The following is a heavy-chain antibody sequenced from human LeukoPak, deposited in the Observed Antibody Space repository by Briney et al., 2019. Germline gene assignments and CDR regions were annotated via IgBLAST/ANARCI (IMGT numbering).Heavy chain of an antibody. Sequence: ASVKVSCKASGYTFTGYYIHWVRQAPGQGLEWMGRINPNSGGTNYAQKFQGRVTMTRDTSISTAYMELSRLRSDDTAVYYCARVFRVPYDAFDIWGQGTMVTVSS. CDR1: GYTFTGYY. CDR3: ARVFRVPYDAFDI. CDR2: INPNSGGT. D-gene: IGHD3-10*01. V-gene: IGHV1-2*06. J-gene: IGHJ3*02.